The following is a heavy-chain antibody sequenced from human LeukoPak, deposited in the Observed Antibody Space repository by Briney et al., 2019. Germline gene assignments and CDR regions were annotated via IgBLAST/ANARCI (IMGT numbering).Heavy chain of an antibody. CDR1: GGSISSYY. D-gene: IGHD4-23*01. V-gene: IGHV4-59*01. CDR3: ARGDYGGNRAFDI. Sequence: PSETLSLTCTVSGGSISSYYWSWIRQPPGKGLEWIGYIYYSGSTNYNPSLKSRVTISVDTSKNQFSLKLSSVTAADTAVYYCARGDYGGNRAFDIWGQGTMVTVSS. CDR2: IYYSGST. J-gene: IGHJ3*02.